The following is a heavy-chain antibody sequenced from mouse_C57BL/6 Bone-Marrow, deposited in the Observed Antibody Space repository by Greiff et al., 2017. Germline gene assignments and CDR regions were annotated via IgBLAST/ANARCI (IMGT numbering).Heavy chain of an antibody. D-gene: IGHD1-1*01. CDR3: ARVELYYYDFYYVDY. J-gene: IGHJ2*01. V-gene: IGHV1-50*01. CDR1: GYTFTSYW. Sequence: QVQLQQPGAELVKPGASVKLSCKASGYTFTSYWMQWVKQRPGQGLEWIGEIDPSDSYTNYNQKFKGKATLTVDTSSSTAYMQLSSLTSEDSAVYYCARVELYYYDFYYVDYWGQGTTLTVSS. CDR2: IDPSDSYT.